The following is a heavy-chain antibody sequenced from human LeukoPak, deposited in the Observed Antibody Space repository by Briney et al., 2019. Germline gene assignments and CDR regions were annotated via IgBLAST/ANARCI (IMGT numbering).Heavy chain of an antibody. CDR3: AKGRRGYDYHHDAFDI. D-gene: IGHD5-12*01. CDR1: GFDLSTYA. J-gene: IGHJ3*02. V-gene: IGHV3-23*01. Sequence: GGSLRLSCAASGFDLSTYAMSWVRQAPGKGLEWVSGISGSGDTTYYADSVKGRFTISRDNAKNSLYLQMNSLRAEDMALYYCAKGRRGYDYHHDAFDIWGQGTMVTVSS. CDR2: ISGSGDTT.